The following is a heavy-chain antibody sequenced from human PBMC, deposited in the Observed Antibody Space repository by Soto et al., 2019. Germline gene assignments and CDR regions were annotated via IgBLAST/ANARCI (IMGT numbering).Heavy chain of an antibody. D-gene: IGHD6-19*01. CDR3: ARGGEWLVRGWFDP. Sequence: SETLSLTCTVSGDSISSGDYYWNWIRQPPGKGLEWIGFIYYSGNTYYNPSLKSRLTISVDTSKNQFSLKLSSVTAADTAVYYCARGGEWLVRGWFDPWGQGTLVTVSS. J-gene: IGHJ5*02. V-gene: IGHV4-30-4*01. CDR1: GDSISSGDYY. CDR2: IYYSGNT.